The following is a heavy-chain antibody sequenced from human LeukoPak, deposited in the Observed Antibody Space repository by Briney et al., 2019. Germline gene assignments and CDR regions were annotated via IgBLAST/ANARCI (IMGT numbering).Heavy chain of an antibody. CDR1: GYTFTGYY. CDR2: INPNSGGT. J-gene: IGHJ3*02. V-gene: IGHV1-2*02. D-gene: IGHD6-19*01. Sequence: ASVKVSCKASGYTFTGYYMHWVRQAPGQGLEWMGWINPNSGGTNYAQKFQGRVTMTRDTSISTAYMELSRLRSDDTAVYCCASSGFFIGRIAVAENGAFDIWGQGTMATVSS. CDR3: ASSGFFIGRIAVAENGAFDI.